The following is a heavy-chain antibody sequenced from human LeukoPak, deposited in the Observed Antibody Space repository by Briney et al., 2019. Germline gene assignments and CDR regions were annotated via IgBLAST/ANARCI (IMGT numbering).Heavy chain of an antibody. V-gene: IGHV3-73*01. Sequence: GGSLRLSCAASGFTFSGSAMHWVRQASGKGLEWVGRIGSTTNNYATAYAASVKGRFTISRDDSENTAYLQMNCLKTEDTAVYYCTRPTYYFGSGSLLKPADYWGQGTLVTVSS. CDR3: TRPTYYFGSGSLLKPADY. J-gene: IGHJ4*02. D-gene: IGHD3-10*01. CDR2: IGSTTNNYAT. CDR1: GFTFSGSA.